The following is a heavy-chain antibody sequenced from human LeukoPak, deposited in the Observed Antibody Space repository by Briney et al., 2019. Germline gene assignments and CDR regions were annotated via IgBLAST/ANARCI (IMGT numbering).Heavy chain of an antibody. J-gene: IGHJ4*02. Sequence: SETLCLTCAVYGGSFSGYYWSWIRQPPGKGLEWIGEINHSGSTNYNPSLKSRVTISVDTSKNQFSLKLSSVTAADTAVYYCARGEYSYGDYWGQGTLVTVSS. CDR1: GGSFSGYY. CDR2: INHSGST. V-gene: IGHV4-34*01. CDR3: ARGEYSYGDY. D-gene: IGHD5-18*01.